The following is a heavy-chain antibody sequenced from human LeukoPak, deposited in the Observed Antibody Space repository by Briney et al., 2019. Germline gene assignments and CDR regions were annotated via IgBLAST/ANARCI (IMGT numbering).Heavy chain of an antibody. CDR1: GFSFSQYG. CDR2: VRYDGSEK. Sequence: GGSLRLSCAASGFSFSQYGMHWVRQAPGKGLDWVAFVRYDGSEKYYADSVKGRFTISRDNSKDTLYLQMNSLRAEDTAVYYCASLKQQLIPYYYYGMDVWGQGTTVTVSS. V-gene: IGHV3-30*02. J-gene: IGHJ6*02. CDR3: ASLKQQLIPYYYYGMDV. D-gene: IGHD6-13*01.